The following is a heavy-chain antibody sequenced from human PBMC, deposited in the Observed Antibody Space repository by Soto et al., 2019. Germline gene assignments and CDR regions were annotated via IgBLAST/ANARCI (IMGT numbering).Heavy chain of an antibody. V-gene: IGHV3-49*04. J-gene: IGHJ4*02. Sequence: GGSLRLSCSASGFSFGAYALAWVRQAPGKGLGWVGFIRGKGFGGTTEYAASVKGRFTISRDDSKSIAYLQMNSLKLEDTAVYYCVRDPCSKFIVVVTVFDDWGQGTLVTVSS. CDR2: IRGKGFGGTT. CDR3: VRDPCSKFIVVVTVFDD. D-gene: IGHD2-21*02. CDR1: GFSFGAYA.